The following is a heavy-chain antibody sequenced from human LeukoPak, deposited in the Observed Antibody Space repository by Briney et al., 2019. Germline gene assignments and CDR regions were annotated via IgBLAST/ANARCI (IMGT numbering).Heavy chain of an antibody. V-gene: IGHV3-21*01. CDR1: GFTFSSYS. J-gene: IGHJ4*02. D-gene: IGHD6-19*01. Sequence: GGSLRLSCAASGFTFSSYSMNWVRQAPGKGLEWVSSISSSSSYIYYADSVKGRFTISRDNAKNSLYLQMNSLRAEDTAVYYCARNRASVAGESYFDYWGQGTLVTVSS. CDR3: ARNRASVAGESYFDY. CDR2: ISSSSSYI.